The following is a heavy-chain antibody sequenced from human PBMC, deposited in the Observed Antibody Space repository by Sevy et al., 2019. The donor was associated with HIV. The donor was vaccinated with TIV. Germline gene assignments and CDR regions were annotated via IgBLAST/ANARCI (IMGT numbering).Heavy chain of an antibody. CDR2: IHSGGKI. J-gene: IGHJ6*02. V-gene: IGHV3-53*01. CDR1: GFSVSSNY. CDR3: AREDIVLGEDNCYGIDV. D-gene: IGHD2-15*01. Sequence: GGSLRLSCAASGFSVSSNYMSWVRQAPGKGPEWVSVIHSGGKISYADSVQGRFTISRDNSKNTLYLQMNSLRAEDTAVYYCAREDIVLGEDNCYGIDVWGQGTTVTVSS.